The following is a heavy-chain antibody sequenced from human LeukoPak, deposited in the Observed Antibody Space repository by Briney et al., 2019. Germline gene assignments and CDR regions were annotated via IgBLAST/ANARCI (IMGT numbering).Heavy chain of an antibody. Sequence: PGRSLRLSCVASGFTFSASTMHWVRQAPGKGLEWVGFVRTKADGGTTEYAASVTGRFTISRDDSKFIAHLQMDTLQIEDTAVYYCTRGFAADWGQGALVTVSS. CDR1: GFTFSAST. CDR2: VRTKADGGTT. V-gene: IGHV3-49*04. D-gene: IGHD3-3*01. CDR3: TRGFAAD. J-gene: IGHJ4*02.